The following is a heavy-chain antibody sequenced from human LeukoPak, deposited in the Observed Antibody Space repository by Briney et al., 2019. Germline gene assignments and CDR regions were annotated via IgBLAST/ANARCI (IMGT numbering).Heavy chain of an antibody. J-gene: IGHJ1*01. CDR3: ARVTAYYDFWSGYYKAEYFQH. Sequence: SETLSLTCAVYGGPFSGYYWSWIRQPPGKGLEWIGEINHSGSTNYNPSLKSRVTKSVDTSKNQFSLKLSSVTAADTAVYYCARVTAYYDFWSGYYKAEYFQHWGQGTLVTVSS. V-gene: IGHV4-34*01. CDR1: GGPFSGYY. CDR2: INHSGST. D-gene: IGHD3-3*01.